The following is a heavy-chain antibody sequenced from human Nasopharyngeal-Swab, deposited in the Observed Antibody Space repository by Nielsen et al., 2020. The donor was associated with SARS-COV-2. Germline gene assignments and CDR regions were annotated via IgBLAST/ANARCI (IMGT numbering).Heavy chain of an antibody. CDR2: ISRSSGTL. J-gene: IGHJ4*02. CDR3: ARDPGGAYSNPFGY. Sequence: GESLKISCAASGFTFSSYTVNWVRQAPGKGLEWVAYISRSSGTLYYADSVKGRFTISRDNAKNSLYLQMNSLRGEDTAVYYCARDPGGAYSNPFGYWGQGTLVTVSS. CDR1: GFTFSSYT. D-gene: IGHD2-15*01. V-gene: IGHV3-48*04.